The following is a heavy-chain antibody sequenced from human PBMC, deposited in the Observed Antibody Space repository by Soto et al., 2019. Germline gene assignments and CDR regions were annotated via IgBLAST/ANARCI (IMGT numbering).Heavy chain of an antibody. D-gene: IGHD2-2*02. V-gene: IGHV4-30-4*01. CDR3: ARDGVYCSSTSCYSYYGMEV. CDR2: IYYSGST. CDR1: GGSISSGDYY. Sequence: SLTCTVSGGSISSGDYYWSWIRQPPGKGLEWIGYIYYSGSTYYNPSLKSRFTISVDTSKNQFSLKLSSVTAADTAVYYCARDGVYCSSTSCYSYYGMEVWGKGTTVTVSS. J-gene: IGHJ6*04.